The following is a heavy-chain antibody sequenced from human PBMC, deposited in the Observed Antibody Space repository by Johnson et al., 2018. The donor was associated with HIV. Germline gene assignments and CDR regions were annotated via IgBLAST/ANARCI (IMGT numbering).Heavy chain of an antibody. V-gene: IGHV3-33*01. D-gene: IGHD3-16*01. CDR2: IWSDGTNK. Sequence: VQLVESGGGVVQPGRSLRLSCVASGYSFRNSAMHWVRQAPGKGLEWVATIWSDGTNKYYADSVKGRFTISRDNAKNSLYLQMNSLRAEDTAVYYCARERRLGGAFDIWGQGTMVTVSS. CDR3: ARERRLGGAFDI. CDR1: GYSFRNSA. J-gene: IGHJ3*02.